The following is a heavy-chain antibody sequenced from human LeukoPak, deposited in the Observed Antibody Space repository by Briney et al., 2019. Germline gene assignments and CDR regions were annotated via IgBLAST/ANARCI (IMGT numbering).Heavy chain of an antibody. J-gene: IGHJ6*03. D-gene: IGHD5-24*01. CDR1: GFSVRDYA. V-gene: IGHV3-30*02. Sequence: GGSLRLSCAASGFSVRDYAMHWVRQAPGKGLEWVAFIGQDGTTKYYVDSVKDRFTISRDNFKGTLDLQLNSLRVEDTAVYYCAKGGYSSLMDVWGKGTTVTVSS. CDR3: AKGGYSSLMDV. CDR2: IGQDGTTK.